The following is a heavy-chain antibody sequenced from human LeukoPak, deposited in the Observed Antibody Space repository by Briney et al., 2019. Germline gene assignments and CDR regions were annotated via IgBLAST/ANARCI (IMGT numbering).Heavy chain of an antibody. D-gene: IGHD4-17*01. J-gene: IGHJ3*02. Sequence: GGSLRLSCAASGFTFSSYSMNWVRQAPGKGLEWVSSISSSSSYIYYADSVKGRFTISRDNAKNSLYPQMNSLRAEDTAVYYCASGSEYGDNDAFDIWGQGTMVTVSS. CDR3: ASGSEYGDNDAFDI. V-gene: IGHV3-21*01. CDR1: GFTFSSYS. CDR2: ISSSSSYI.